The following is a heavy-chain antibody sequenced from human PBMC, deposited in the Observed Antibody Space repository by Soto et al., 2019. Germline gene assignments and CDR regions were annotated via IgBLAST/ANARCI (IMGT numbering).Heavy chain of an antibody. D-gene: IGHD3-10*01. CDR1: GFTFVMYA. Sequence: ASVKVSCKASGFTFVMYAIHWVRQAPGQGLEWMAWINAGNGHTTYSQKFQGRVTITRDTSARTGYMELRSLRFEDTATYYCARAGWFAEGYFDFWGQGTPVTVSS. CDR3: ARAGWFAEGYFDF. CDR2: INAGNGHT. V-gene: IGHV1-3*01. J-gene: IGHJ4*02.